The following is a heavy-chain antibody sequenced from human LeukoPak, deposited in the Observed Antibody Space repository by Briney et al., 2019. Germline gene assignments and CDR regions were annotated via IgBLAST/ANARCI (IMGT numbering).Heavy chain of an antibody. V-gene: IGHV4-4*07. D-gene: IGHD3-3*01. J-gene: IGHJ4*02. CDR2: IYTSGST. Sequence: SETLSLTCTVSGGSISSYYSSWIRQPAAKGLEWIGRIYTSGSTNYNTSLKSRVTISVDTSKNKSPLKLSSVTAADTAVYYCARGGDDFWSGYLYTFDYWGQGTLVTVSS. CDR3: ARGGDDFWSGYLYTFDY. CDR1: GGSISSYY.